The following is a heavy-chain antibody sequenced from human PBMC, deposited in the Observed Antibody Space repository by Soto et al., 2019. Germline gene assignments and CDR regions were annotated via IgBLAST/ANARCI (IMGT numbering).Heavy chain of an antibody. J-gene: IGHJ4*02. CDR2: INHSGST. Sequence: SETLSLTCAVYGGSFSGYYWSWIRQPPGKGLEWIGEINHSGSTNYNPSLKSRVTISVDTSKNQFSLKLSSVTAADTAVYYCARVLNSSSSGVDYWGQGTLVTVSS. V-gene: IGHV4-34*01. CDR3: ARVLNSSSSGVDY. CDR1: GGSFSGYY. D-gene: IGHD6-6*01.